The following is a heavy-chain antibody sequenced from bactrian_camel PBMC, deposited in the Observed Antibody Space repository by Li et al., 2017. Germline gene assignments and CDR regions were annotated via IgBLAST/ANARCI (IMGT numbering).Heavy chain of an antibody. D-gene: IGHD5*01. Sequence: VQLVESGGGSVQAGGSLRLSCAASGFTFCMGWFRQAPGKGLEWVSGINGAGPTTYYTDSVKGRFTISRDNARNAVYLQMNSLKPEDTGVYWCVRNRGGGNEAWGQGTQVTVS. CDR2: INGAGPTT. CDR3: VRNRGGGNEA. CDR1: GFTFC. J-gene: IGHJ6*01. V-gene: IGHV3S40*01.